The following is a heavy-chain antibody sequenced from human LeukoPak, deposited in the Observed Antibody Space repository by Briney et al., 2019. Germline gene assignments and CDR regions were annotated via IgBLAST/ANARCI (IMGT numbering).Heavy chain of an antibody. Sequence: GGSLRLSCAASGFTFSDYYMSWIRQAPGKGLEWVSAISGSGGSTYYADSVKGRFTISRDNSKNTLYLQMNSLRAEDTAVYYCAKDQGMITFGGVIVPLNYFDYWGQGTLVTVSS. CDR2: ISGSGGST. J-gene: IGHJ4*02. CDR3: AKDQGMITFGGVIVPLNYFDY. D-gene: IGHD3-16*02. CDR1: GFTFSDYY. V-gene: IGHV3-23*01.